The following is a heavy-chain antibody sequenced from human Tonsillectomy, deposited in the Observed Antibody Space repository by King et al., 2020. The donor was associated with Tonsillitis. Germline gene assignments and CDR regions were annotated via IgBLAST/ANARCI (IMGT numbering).Heavy chain of an antibody. V-gene: IGHV1-2*02. CDR3: ARALENIVVVSAATLYY. CDR2: INPNTGGS. CDR1: GYISTDYY. J-gene: IGHJ4*02. Sequence: VQLVESGAEVKKPGASVNVSCKPSGYISTDYYMHWVRQAPGQGLEWMGWINPNTGGSSSAQKFQGRVAMTRDTSISTFYMELSRLTSYDTAVYYCARALENIVVVSAATLYYWGQGTLVTVSS. D-gene: IGHD2-2*01.